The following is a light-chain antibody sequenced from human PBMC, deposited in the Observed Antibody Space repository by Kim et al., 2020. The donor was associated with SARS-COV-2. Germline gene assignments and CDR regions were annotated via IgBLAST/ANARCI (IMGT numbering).Light chain of an antibody. V-gene: IGKV3-11*01. CDR1: QSGGNS. J-gene: IGKJ1*01. Sequence: PGERAHLSCRASQSGGNSVACYQQKPGPAPRLLIYDAFSRASGVPARFSGSGSGTDFSLTITSLEPEDFAFYYCQQRGNWPLTFGQGTKVDIK. CDR2: DAF. CDR3: QQRGNWPLT.